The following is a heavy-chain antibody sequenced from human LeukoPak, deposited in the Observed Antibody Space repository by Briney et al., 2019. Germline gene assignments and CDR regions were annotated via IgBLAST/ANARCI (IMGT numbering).Heavy chain of an antibody. CDR2: IKEDESAK. Sequence: GGSLRLSCAASGFTFRSYWMAWVRQAPGKGPEWVANIKEDESAKHQADSVKGRFTISRDNAQNSVYLQMSSLRGEDTAVYYCARDVGGSLDYWGQGTLVTVSS. CDR1: GFTFRSYW. V-gene: IGHV3-7*01. D-gene: IGHD1-26*01. CDR3: ARDVGGSLDY. J-gene: IGHJ4*02.